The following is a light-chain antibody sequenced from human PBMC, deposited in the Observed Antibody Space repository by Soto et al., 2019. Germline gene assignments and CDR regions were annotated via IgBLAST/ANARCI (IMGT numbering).Light chain of an antibody. V-gene: IGKV3-11*01. CDR1: QTVTSY. CDR2: DAS. Sequence: IGFTQSPATVSFSPGERATLSCRASQTVTSYLAWYQQKPGTAPILLIYDASNRATGIPARFSGSGSGTDFTLTLSSLEPEDFAGYYCQQRSNWPPTWTFGQGTKVDIK. CDR3: QQRSNWPPTWT. J-gene: IGKJ1*01.